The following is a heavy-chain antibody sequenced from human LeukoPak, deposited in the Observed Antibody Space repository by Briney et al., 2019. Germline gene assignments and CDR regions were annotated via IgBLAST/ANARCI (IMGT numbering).Heavy chain of an antibody. CDR2: IYSGGST. J-gene: IGHJ3*02. V-gene: IGHV3-66*02. CDR1: GFTVSSNY. CDR3: ARDPMAGYGGNSDAFDI. D-gene: IGHD4-23*01. Sequence: GESLRLSCAASGFTVSSNYMSWVRQAPGKGLELVSVIYSGGSTYYADSVKGRFTISRDNSKNTLYLQMNSLRAEDTAVYYCARDPMAGYGGNSDAFDIWGQGTMVTVSS.